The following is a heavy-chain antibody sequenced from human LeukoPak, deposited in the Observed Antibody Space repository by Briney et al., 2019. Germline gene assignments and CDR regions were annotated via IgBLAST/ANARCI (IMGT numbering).Heavy chain of an antibody. V-gene: IGHV4-39*01. CDR1: GGSISSGTYY. CDR3: ARQPVRVAVPGRNWFDP. CDR2: IYYSGTT. D-gene: IGHD6-19*01. J-gene: IGHJ5*02. Sequence: SETLSLTCIVSGGSISSGTYYWGWIRQPPGKGLEWIGSIYYSGTTYYNPSLKSRVTISVDTSKNQFSLTLSSVTAADTAVYYCARQPVRVAVPGRNWFDPWGQGTLVTVSS.